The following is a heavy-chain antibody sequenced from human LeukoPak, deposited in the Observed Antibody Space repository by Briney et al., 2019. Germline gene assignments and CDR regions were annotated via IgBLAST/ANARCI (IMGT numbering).Heavy chain of an antibody. CDR2: ISYDGSNK. V-gene: IGHV3-30*18. D-gene: IGHD6-19*01. J-gene: IGHJ4*02. Sequence: RPGGSLRLSCAASGFTFSSYGMHWVRQAPGKGLEWVAVISYDGSNKYYADSVRGRFTISRDNSKNTLYLQMNSLRAEDTAVYYCAKDRQWLFLMFDYWGQGTLVTVSS. CDR1: GFTFSSYG. CDR3: AKDRQWLFLMFDY.